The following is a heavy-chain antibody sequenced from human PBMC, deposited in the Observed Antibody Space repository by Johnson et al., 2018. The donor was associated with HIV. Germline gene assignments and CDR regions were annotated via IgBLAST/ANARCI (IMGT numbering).Heavy chain of an antibody. D-gene: IGHD2-15*01. V-gene: IGHV3-30*18. CDR3: AKGIEAGWQGDAVDL. Sequence: QVQLVESGGGLVKPGGSLRLSCAASGISFSDYYMSWIRQAPGKGLEWVAVISYDGSNKYYADSVKGRFTISRDNSKNTLYLQMNSLRAEDTAVYYCAKGIEAGWQGDAVDLWGQGTMVTVSS. J-gene: IGHJ3*01. CDR1: GISFSDYY. CDR2: ISYDGSNK.